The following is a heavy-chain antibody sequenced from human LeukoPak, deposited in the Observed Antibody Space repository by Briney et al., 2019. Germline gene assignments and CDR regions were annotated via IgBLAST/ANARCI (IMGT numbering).Heavy chain of an antibody. V-gene: IGHV1-2*02. CDR2: INPNSGGT. D-gene: IGHD6-6*01. CDR3: ARDEYSSFFHFDY. J-gene: IGHJ4*02. Sequence: ASVKVSCKASGYTFTGYYMHWVRQAPGQGLEWMGWINPNSGGTNYAQKFQGRVTMTRDTSISTAYMELSRLRSDDTAVYYCARDEYSSFFHFDYWGQGTLVTVSS. CDR1: GYTFTGYY.